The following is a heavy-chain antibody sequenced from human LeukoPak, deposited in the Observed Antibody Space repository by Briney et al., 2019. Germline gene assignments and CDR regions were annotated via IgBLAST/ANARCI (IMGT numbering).Heavy chain of an antibody. J-gene: IGHJ4*02. CDR2: IYTSGST. V-gene: IGHV4-4*07. Sequence: SGTLSLTCTVSGGSISSYYWSWIRQPAGKGLEWIGRIYTSGSTNYNPSLKSRVTMSVDTSKNQFSLKLSSVTAADTAVYYCARGTSAMVRGVIEYYFDYWGQGTLVTVSS. D-gene: IGHD3-10*01. CDR3: ARGTSAMVRGVIEYYFDY. CDR1: GGSISSYY.